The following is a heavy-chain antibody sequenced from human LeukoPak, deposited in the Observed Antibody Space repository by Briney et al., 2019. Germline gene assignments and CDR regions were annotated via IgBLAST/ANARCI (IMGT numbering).Heavy chain of an antibody. CDR3: AMDGVSARLEK. V-gene: IGHV3-21*04. CDR2: ISSGSTYI. D-gene: IGHD2-8*01. CDR1: GFTFSSSS. J-gene: IGHJ4*02. Sequence: GGSLRLSCAVSGFTFSSSSINWVRQAPGKGLEWVSYISSGSTYIYYADSVKDRFTISRDNAKNSLYLQMNSLTAEDTAVYYCAMDGVSARLEKWGQGALVTVSS.